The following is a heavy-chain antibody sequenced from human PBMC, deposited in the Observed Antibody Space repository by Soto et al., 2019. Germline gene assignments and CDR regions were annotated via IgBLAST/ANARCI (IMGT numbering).Heavy chain of an antibody. J-gene: IGHJ4*01. CDR1: GFSLTTDRVG. Sequence: QITLKESGPTLVKPTQTLTLTCTFSGFSLTTDRVGGGWIRQPPGEALEWLAVIYWDDSKTYRPSLESRLTIAKDTSKNPVALTMTNMDSLDTATYYCARAYGARSLYWGQGTLVTVSS. CDR2: IYWDDSK. V-gene: IGHV2-5*02. D-gene: IGHD3-10*01. CDR3: ARAYGARSLY.